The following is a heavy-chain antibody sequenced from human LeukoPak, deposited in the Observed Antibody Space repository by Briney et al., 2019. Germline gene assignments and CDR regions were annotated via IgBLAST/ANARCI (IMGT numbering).Heavy chain of an antibody. V-gene: IGHV3-49*03. CDR2: IRSKAYGGTT. J-gene: IGHJ4*02. D-gene: IGHD1-26*01. CDR1: GFTFGDYA. Sequence: GRSLRLSCTASGFTFGDYAMSWFRQAPGKGLEWVGFIRSKAYGGTTEYAASVKGRFTTSRDDSKSIAYLQMNSLKTEDTAVYYCTRTSGSYYEYYFDYWGQGTLVTVSS. CDR3: TRTSGSYYEYYFDY.